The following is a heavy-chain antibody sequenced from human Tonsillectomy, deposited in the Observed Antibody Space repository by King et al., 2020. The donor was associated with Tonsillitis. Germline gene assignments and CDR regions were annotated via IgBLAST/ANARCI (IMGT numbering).Heavy chain of an antibody. CDR3: ARDRGTYYFDY. V-gene: IGHV3-30-3*01. CDR2: ISYDGSNK. J-gene: IGHJ4*02. CDR1: GFTFSSYA. Sequence: VQLVESGGGVVQPGRSLRLSCAASGFTFSSYAMHWVRQAPGKGLGWVAVISYDGSNKYYADSVKGRFTISRDNSKNTLYLQMNSLRAEDTAVYYCARDRGTYYFDYWGQGTLVTVSS. D-gene: IGHD1-1*01.